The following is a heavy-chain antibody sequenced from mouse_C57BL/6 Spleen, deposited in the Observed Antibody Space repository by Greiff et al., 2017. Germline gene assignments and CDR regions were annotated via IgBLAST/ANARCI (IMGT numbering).Heavy chain of an antibody. V-gene: IGHV5-17*01. J-gene: IGHJ2*01. CDR1: GFTFSDYG. D-gene: IGHD1-1*01. Sequence: EVKLVESGGGLVKPGGSLKLSCAASGFTFSDYGMHWVRQAPEKGLEWVAYISSGSSTIYYADTVKGRFTISRDNAKNTLFLQMTSLRSEDTAMYYCATDYYGSSYYWGQGTTLTVSS. CDR2: ISSGSSTI. CDR3: ATDYYGSSYY.